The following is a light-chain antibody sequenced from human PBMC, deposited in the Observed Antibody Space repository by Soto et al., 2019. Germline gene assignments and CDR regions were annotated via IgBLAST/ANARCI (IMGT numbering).Light chain of an antibody. V-gene: IGKV3-20*01. CDR1: QSVSSSY. CDR3: QQYVSSPWA. Sequence: EIVLTQSPGTLSLSPGERSTLSCSSSQSVSSSYLAWYQQKPGQAPRLLIYGASSRATGIPDRFTGSGSGTDFTLTISRLEPEDFAVYYCQQYVSSPWAFGQGTKVDI. CDR2: GAS. J-gene: IGKJ1*01.